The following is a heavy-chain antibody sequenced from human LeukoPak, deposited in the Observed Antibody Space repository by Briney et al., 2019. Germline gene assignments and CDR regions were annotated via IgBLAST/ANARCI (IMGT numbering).Heavy chain of an antibody. Sequence: PSETLSLTCTVSGGSISSYYWSWIRQPPGKGLEWIGYIYYSGSTNYNPSLKSRVTISVDKSKNQFSLKLGSVTAADTAVYYCARDLVKAAAGGGRKNWFDPWGQGTLVTVSS. D-gene: IGHD6-13*01. CDR2: IYYSGST. CDR3: ARDLVKAAAGGGRKNWFDP. V-gene: IGHV4-59*12. CDR1: GGSISSYY. J-gene: IGHJ5*02.